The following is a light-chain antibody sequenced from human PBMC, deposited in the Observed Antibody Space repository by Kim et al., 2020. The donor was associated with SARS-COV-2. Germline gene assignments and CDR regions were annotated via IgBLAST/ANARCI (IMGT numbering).Light chain of an antibody. J-gene: IGLJ2*01. CDR2: GKN. CDR1: SLRSYY. CDR3: NSRDSSGNHLV. Sequence: ALGQTVRITCQGASLRSYYASWYQQKPGQAPVLVIYGKNNRPSGIPDRFSGSSSGNTASLTITGAQAEDEADYYFNSRDSSGNHLVFGGGTKSPS. V-gene: IGLV3-19*01.